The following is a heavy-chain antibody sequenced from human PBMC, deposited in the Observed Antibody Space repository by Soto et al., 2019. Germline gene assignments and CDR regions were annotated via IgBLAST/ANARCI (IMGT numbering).Heavy chain of an antibody. CDR1: GLSITDSEMG. Sequence: QVTLKESGPVLVNPTEPLTLRCTVSGLSITDSEMGVSWIRQPPGQPLEWLAHIDSSGEKSYRTFLKSRLAICKDTSKSQLVLTMTNMDPADTATYYCARRHLAVAVSPWFDPWGQGIPVTVSS. J-gene: IGHJ5*02. D-gene: IGHD6-19*01. CDR2: IDSSGEK. V-gene: IGHV2-26*01. CDR3: ARRHLAVAVSPWFDP.